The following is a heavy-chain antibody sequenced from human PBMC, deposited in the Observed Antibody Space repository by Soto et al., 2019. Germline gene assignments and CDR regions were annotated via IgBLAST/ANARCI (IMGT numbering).Heavy chain of an antibody. CDR3: AKVVLRFLEWLPYFDY. CDR1: GFTFSSYA. Sequence: GSLRLSCAASGFTFSSYAMSWVRQAPGKGLEWVSAISGSGGSTYYADSVKGRFTISRDNSKNTLYLQMNSLRAEDTAVYYCAKVVLRFLEWLPYFDYWGQGTLVTVSS. CDR2: ISGSGGST. D-gene: IGHD3-3*01. J-gene: IGHJ4*02. V-gene: IGHV3-23*01.